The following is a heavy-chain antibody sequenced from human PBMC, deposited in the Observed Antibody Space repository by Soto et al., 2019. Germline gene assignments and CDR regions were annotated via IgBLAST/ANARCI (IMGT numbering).Heavy chain of an antibody. J-gene: IGHJ4*02. CDR1: GFTFSGYA. Sequence: GGSLRLSCVGSGFTFSGYAMTWVRQAPGRGLEWVSLISGSGGGTFYADSVKGRFTISRDNSKNTLHLQMNSLRAEDAAIYYCAKASAYGSGSLDNWGQGALVTVSS. CDR3: AKASAYGSGSLDN. D-gene: IGHD3-10*01. CDR2: ISGSGGGT. V-gene: IGHV3-23*01.